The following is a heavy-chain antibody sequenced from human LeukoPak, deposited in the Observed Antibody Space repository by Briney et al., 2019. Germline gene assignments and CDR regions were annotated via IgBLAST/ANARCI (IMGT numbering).Heavy chain of an antibody. D-gene: IGHD6-19*01. CDR1: GFTFSSYS. Sequence: GGSLRLSCAASGFTFSSYSMNWVRQAPGKGLEWVSSISSSSSYIYYADSVKGRFTTSRDNAKNSLYLQMNSLRAEDTAVYYCAREAEEYSSGSDAFDIWGQGTMVTVSS. CDR3: AREAEEYSSGSDAFDI. V-gene: IGHV3-21*01. J-gene: IGHJ3*02. CDR2: ISSSSSYI.